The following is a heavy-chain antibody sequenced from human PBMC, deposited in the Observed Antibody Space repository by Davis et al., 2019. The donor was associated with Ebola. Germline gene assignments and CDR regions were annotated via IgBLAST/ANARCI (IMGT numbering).Heavy chain of an antibody. CDR3: ARSGLSFGVVKYHYGMDV. D-gene: IGHD3-3*01. J-gene: IGHJ6*04. CDR2: IWYDGSIK. Sequence: GGSLRLSCAASGFTFNIYGMHWVRQAPGKGLEWMTMIWYDGSIKHYADSVKGRFTISRDNSKNTLYLQMNSLRAEDTAVYYCARSGLSFGVVKYHYGMDVWGKGTTVTVSS. CDR1: GFTFNIYG. V-gene: IGHV3-33*01.